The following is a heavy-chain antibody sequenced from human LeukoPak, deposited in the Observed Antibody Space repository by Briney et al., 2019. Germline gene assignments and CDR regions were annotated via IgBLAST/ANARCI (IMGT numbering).Heavy chain of an antibody. D-gene: IGHD3-3*01. CDR1: GGTFSSYA. J-gene: IGHJ6*02. Sequence: SVKVSCKASGGTFSSYAISRVRQAPGQGLEWMGGIIPIFGTANYAQKFQGRVTITADESTSTAYMELSSLRSEDTAVYYCARAPLTIFGVATAYYYGMDVWGQGTTVTVSS. V-gene: IGHV1-69*13. CDR2: IIPIFGTA. CDR3: ARAPLTIFGVATAYYYGMDV.